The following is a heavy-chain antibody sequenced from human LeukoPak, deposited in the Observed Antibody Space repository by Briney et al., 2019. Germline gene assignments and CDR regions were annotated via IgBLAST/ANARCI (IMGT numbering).Heavy chain of an antibody. CDR3: ATRSLAAAGPVGHYYYGMDV. D-gene: IGHD6-13*01. CDR1: GYTFTGYY. CDR2: ISPNSGGT. Sequence: GASVKVSCKASGYTFTGYYMHWVRQAPGQGLEWMGWISPNSGGTNYAQKFQGRVTMTRNTSISTAYMELSRLRSDDTAVYYCATRSLAAAGPVGHYYYGMDVWGQGTTVTVSS. J-gene: IGHJ6*02. V-gene: IGHV1-2*02.